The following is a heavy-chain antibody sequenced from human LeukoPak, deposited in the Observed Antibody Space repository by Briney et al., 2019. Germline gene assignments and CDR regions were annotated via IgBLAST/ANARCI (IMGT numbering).Heavy chain of an antibody. CDR1: GFTFSSYA. CDR3: ARVGSPWFGELLNWFDP. J-gene: IGHJ5*02. D-gene: IGHD3-10*01. V-gene: IGHV3-30*04. Sequence: PERSLRLSCAASGFTFSSYAMHWVRQAPGKGLEWVAVISYDGSNKYYADSVKGRFTISRDNSKNTLYLQMNSLRAEDTAVYYCARVGSPWFGELLNWFDPWGQGTLVTVSS. CDR2: ISYDGSNK.